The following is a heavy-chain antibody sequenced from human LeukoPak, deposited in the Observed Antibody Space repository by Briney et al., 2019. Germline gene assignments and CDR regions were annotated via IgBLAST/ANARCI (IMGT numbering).Heavy chain of an antibody. CDR2: ISGTGGST. J-gene: IGHJ6*02. V-gene: IGHV3-23*01. Sequence: PGGSLRLSCAASGFTFSSYAMSWVRQAPGKGLEWVSVISGTGGSTYYAGSVKGRFTISRDNSKNTLYLQVNNLRAEDTAIYYCAKGSSGNCYSSMDVWGQGTTVTVSS. D-gene: IGHD2-15*01. CDR3: AKGSSGNCYSSMDV. CDR1: GFTFSSYA.